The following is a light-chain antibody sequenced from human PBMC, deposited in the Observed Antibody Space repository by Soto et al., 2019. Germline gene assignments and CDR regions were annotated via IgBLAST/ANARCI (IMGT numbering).Light chain of an antibody. CDR2: DAS. V-gene: IGKV3-11*01. J-gene: IGKJ1*01. Sequence: IVLTQSPATLSLSPGARATLSCRAGQSVSSYLAWYQQKPGQAPRLLIYDASNRATGIPAKFSGSGSGTDFTLTISSLAPEDFAVYCCTQRSTSPWTSGQGTKVEIK. CDR3: TQRSTSPWT. CDR1: QSVSSY.